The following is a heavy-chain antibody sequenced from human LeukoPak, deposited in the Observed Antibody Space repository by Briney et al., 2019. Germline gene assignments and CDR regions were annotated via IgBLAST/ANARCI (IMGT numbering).Heavy chain of an antibody. V-gene: IGHV3-7*01. CDR3: AREHYFYYMDG. J-gene: IGHJ6*03. Sequence: GGSLRLSCAASGFTFSNAWMSWVRQAPGKGLEWVANVNQGGTEKYYVDSVKGRFTISRDNAENSLYLQMNSLRAEDTAIYYCAREHYFYYMDGWGKGTTVTVSS. CDR1: GFTFSNAW. CDR2: VNQGGTEK.